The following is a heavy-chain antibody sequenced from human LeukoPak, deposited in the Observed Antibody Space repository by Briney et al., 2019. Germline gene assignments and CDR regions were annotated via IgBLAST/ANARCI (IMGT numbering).Heavy chain of an antibody. D-gene: IGHD2-2*01. CDR2: ISGSGGST. CDR1: GFTFFNYA. CDR3: AKDKGRYQLLFAFDI. J-gene: IGHJ3*02. Sequence: GGSLRLSCAASGFTFFNYAMSWVRQAPGKGPEWVSAISGSGGSTYYADSVKGRFTISRDNSKNTLYLQMNSLRAEDTAVYYCAKDKGRYQLLFAFDIWGQGTMVTVSS. V-gene: IGHV3-23*01.